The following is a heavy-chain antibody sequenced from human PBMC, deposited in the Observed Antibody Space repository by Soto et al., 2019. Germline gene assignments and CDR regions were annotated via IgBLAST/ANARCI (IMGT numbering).Heavy chain of an antibody. Sequence: QVQLVESGGGVVQPGRSLRLSCAASGFTFSSYAMHWVRQAPGKGLEWVAVISYDGSNKYYADSVKGRFTISRDNSKNTLYLQMNSLRAEGTAVYYCARALGDGDYGGYFDLWGRGTLVTVSS. CDR2: ISYDGSNK. V-gene: IGHV3-30-3*01. D-gene: IGHD4-17*01. CDR1: GFTFSSYA. CDR3: ARALGDGDYGGYFDL. J-gene: IGHJ2*01.